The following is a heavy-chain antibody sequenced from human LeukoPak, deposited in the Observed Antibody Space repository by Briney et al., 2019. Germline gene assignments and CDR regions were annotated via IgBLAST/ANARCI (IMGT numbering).Heavy chain of an antibody. CDR2: ISYDGSNK. V-gene: IGHV3-30-3*01. J-gene: IGHJ4*02. D-gene: IGHD5-24*01. Sequence: AGGSLRLSCAASGFTFSSYWMSWVRQAPGKGLEWVAVISYDGSNKYYADSVKGRFTISRDNSKNTLYLQMNSLRAEDTAVYYCARDTGWLQSATFDYWGQGTLVTVSS. CDR3: ARDTGWLQSATFDY. CDR1: GFTFSSYW.